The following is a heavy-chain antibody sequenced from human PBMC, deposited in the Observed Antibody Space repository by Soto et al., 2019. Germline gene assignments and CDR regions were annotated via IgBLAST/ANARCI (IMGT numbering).Heavy chain of an antibody. J-gene: IGHJ6*03. V-gene: IGHV1-2*04. CDR1: GDSFNDYY. Sequence: QVQLVQSGAEVRKPGASVTVSCRSSGDSFNDYYIHWVRQAPGQGFEWMGWINPNGGVTKYGQKLQCWVSMIRDTSIRTVYMQLSRLRSDDTAVYYCARESGGATATLDYYYFYMDVWGTGTTVTVSS. CDR2: INPNGGVT. D-gene: IGHD5-12*01. CDR3: ARESGGATATLDYYYFYMDV.